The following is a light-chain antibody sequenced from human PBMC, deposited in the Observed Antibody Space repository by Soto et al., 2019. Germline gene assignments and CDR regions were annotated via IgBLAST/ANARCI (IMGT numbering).Light chain of an antibody. CDR1: SPNIGSNT. V-gene: IGLV1-44*01. Sequence: QAVVTQPPSASGTPGQRVTISCSGSSPNIGSNTVNWYQQLPGTAPKLLIYSNNQRPSGVPDRFSGSKSGTSASLAISGLQSEDEADYYCAAWDDSLNGFYVFGTGTKLTVL. CDR2: SNN. CDR3: AAWDDSLNGFYV. J-gene: IGLJ1*01.